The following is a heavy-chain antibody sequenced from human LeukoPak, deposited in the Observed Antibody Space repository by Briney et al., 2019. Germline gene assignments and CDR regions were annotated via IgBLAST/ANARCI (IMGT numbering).Heavy chain of an antibody. CDR3: ARRNYYDSSGYSYVY. CDR2: IDPSDSYT. J-gene: IGHJ4*02. D-gene: IGHD3-22*01. CDR1: GYSFTSYW. Sequence: PGESLKISCKGSGYSFTSYWISWVRQMPGKGLEWMGRIDPSDSYTNYSPSFQGHVTISADKSISTAYLQWSSLKASDTAMYYCARRNYYDSSGYSYVYWGQGTLVTVSS. V-gene: IGHV5-10-1*01.